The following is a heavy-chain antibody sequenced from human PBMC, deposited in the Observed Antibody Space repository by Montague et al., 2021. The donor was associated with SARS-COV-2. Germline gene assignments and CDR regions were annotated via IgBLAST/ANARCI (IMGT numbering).Heavy chain of an antibody. CDR3: ARGQEGVNMVVVGLGFYYYLDV. V-gene: IGHV4-34*01. CDR2: INHGGST. J-gene: IGHJ6*03. D-gene: IGHD2-15*01. CDR1: GTSFSGYY. Sequence: SETLSLTCAVPGTSFSGYYWNWIRQPPGKGLEWIGEINHGGSTKYSPSLKSRLTISVDTSKNKFSLKLTSVAAADTAVYYCARGQEGVNMVVVGLGFYYYLDVWGKGTTVTVSS.